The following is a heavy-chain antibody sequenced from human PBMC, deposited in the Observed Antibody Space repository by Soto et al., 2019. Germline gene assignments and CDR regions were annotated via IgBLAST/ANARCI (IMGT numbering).Heavy chain of an antibody. CDR1: GFTFSSYW. J-gene: IGHJ5*02. V-gene: IGHV3-74*01. CDR2: INGDGSST. Sequence: GGSLRLSCAASGFTFSSYWMHRVRQAPGKGLVWVSRINGDGSSTSYADSVKGRFTISRENAKNSLYLQMNSLRAGDTAVYYCARASDYDFWRSGFDPWGQGTLVTVSS. D-gene: IGHD3-3*01. CDR3: ARASDYDFWRSGFDP.